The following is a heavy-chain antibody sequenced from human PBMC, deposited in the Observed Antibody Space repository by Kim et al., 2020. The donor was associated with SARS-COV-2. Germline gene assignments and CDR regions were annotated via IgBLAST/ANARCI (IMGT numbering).Heavy chain of an antibody. D-gene: IGHD3-10*01. CDR2: INPSSGST. J-gene: IGHJ2*01. CDR3: ARDRQPYGSGDYYKNLSLDL. CDR1: GYTFSSYY. V-gene: IGHV1-46*01. Sequence: ASVKVSCKASGYTFSSYYMYWVRQAPGQGLEWMGMINPSSGSTSNAQRFQGRVSMTGDTSTSTVYMELRSLRSEDTAVYYCARDRQPYGSGDYYKNLSLDLWGRGTLVTVSS.